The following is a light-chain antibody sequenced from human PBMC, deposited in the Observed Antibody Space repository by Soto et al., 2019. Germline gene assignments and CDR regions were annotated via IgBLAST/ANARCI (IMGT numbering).Light chain of an antibody. V-gene: IGKV3-20*01. Sequence: EIVLTQSPGTLSLSPGARDPLSCRARQSVSSSSLAWYQQNPGQAPRLLIYEASSRATGIPDRFSGSGSGTDFTLTISRLEPEDFAVYYCQQYRTFGQGTKVDIK. CDR3: QQYRT. CDR1: QSVSSSS. J-gene: IGKJ1*01. CDR2: EAS.